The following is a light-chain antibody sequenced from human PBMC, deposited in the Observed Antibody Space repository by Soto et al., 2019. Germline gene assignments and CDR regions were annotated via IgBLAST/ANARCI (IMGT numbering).Light chain of an antibody. CDR2: DVS. CDR3: SSYTSSSTSKV. Sequence: QSALTQPASVSGSPGQSITISCTGTSSDVGGYNYVSWYQQHPGKGPKLMIYDVSNRPSGVSNRFSGSKSGNTASLTISGLQAEDEADYYCSSYTSSSTSKVFGGGTKLTVL. J-gene: IGLJ2*01. CDR1: SSDVGGYNY. V-gene: IGLV2-14*01.